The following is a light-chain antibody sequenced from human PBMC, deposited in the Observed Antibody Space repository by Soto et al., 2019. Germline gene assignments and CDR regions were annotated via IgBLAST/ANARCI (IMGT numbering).Light chain of an antibody. J-gene: IGKJ3*01. CDR1: QRISSY. Sequence: EIVLTQSPATLSLSPGERATLSCRASQRISSYLAWYQQKPDQPPRLLIYDASNRATGIPARFSGSGSGTDFTLTISSLEPEDFAVYYCHQRSTWPFTFGPGTKVDIK. V-gene: IGKV3-11*01. CDR3: HQRSTWPFT. CDR2: DAS.